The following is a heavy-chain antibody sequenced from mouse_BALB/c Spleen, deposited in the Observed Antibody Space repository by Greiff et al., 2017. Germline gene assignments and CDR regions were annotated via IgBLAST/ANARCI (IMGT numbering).Heavy chain of an antibody. CDR2: ISNGGGST. V-gene: IGHV5-12-2*01. CDR1: GFTFSSYT. J-gene: IGHJ4*01. D-gene: IGHD2-10*02. Sequence: EVKVVESGGGLVQPGGSLKLSCAASGFTFSSYTMSWVRQTPEKRLEWVAYISNGGGSTYYPDTVKGRFTISRDNAKNTLYLQMSSLKSEDTAMYYCARQYGNLYYAMDYWGQGTSVTVSS. CDR3: ARQYGNLYYAMDY.